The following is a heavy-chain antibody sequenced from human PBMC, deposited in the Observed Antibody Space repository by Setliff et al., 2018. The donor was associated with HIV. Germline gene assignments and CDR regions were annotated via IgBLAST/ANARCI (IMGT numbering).Heavy chain of an antibody. J-gene: IGHJ4*02. CDR1: GGSFSGFY. CDR3: ATQTGFYNSHWYDY. Sequence: ETLSLTCGVYGGSFSGFYWSWIRQAPGKGLEWVAKIKQDGSDKYYVDSVKGRFTIFRDNAKNSVFLQMNSLRAEDTGVYYCATQTGFYNSHWYDYWGQGTMVTVSS. CDR2: IKQDGSDK. V-gene: IGHV3-7*01. D-gene: IGHD6-13*01.